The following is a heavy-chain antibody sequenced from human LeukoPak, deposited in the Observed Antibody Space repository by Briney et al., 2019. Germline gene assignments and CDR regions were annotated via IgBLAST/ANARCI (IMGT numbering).Heavy chain of an antibody. CDR2: ISGSGGDT. CDR1: GFTFTSYA. V-gene: IGHV3-23*01. J-gene: IGHJ4*02. Sequence: GGSLRLSCAASGFTFTSYAMSWVRQAPGKGLEWVSVISGSGGDTYYADSVKGRFTISRDNSKNTLYLQMNSLRAEDTAVYYCAEHPSMPRGPGYWGQGTLVTVSS. D-gene: IGHD3-10*01. CDR3: AEHPSMPRGPGY.